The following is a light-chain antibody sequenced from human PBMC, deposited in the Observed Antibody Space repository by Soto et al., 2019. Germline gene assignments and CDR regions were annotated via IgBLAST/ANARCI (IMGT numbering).Light chain of an antibody. Sequence: QSVVTQPPSASGSPGQSVTMSCTGTSSEVGGYDYVSWYQQHPGKAPKLMIYEVTIRPSGVSDRFSGSKSGNTASLTVSGLQAEDEADYYCSSYTGGNPSYVFGTGTKVTVL. CDR2: EVT. J-gene: IGLJ1*01. CDR3: SSYTGGNPSYV. CDR1: SSEVGGYDY. V-gene: IGLV2-8*01.